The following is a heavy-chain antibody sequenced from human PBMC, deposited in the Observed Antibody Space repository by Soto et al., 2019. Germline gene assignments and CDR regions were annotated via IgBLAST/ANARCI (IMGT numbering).Heavy chain of an antibody. J-gene: IGHJ6*02. V-gene: IGHV3-49*03. CDR2: IRSKAYGGTT. D-gene: IGHD3-22*01. CDR3: TSADYYDSSGYPDLYYYGMDV. Sequence: GGPMRLSCTASGFTFGDYGMRWFRQAPGKGLEGVGFIRSKAYGGTTEYAASVKGRFTISRDDSKSIAYLQMNSLKTEDTAVYYCTSADYYDSSGYPDLYYYGMDVGGQGTTVTGSS. CDR1: GFTFGDYG.